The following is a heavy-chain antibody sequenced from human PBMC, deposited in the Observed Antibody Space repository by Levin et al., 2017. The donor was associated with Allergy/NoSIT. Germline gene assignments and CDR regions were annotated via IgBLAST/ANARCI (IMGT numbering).Heavy chain of an antibody. CDR3: ARRKVDTTGVLFFGAFDV. CDR2: IFPLAGIT. Sequence: ASVKVSCQASGDTFSRHTFSWVRQAPGQGLEWMARIFPLAGITNYAQKFQGRVTVTADKSTRTVYMELSSLRSDDTAMYYCARRKVDTTGVLFFGAFDVWGQGTVVTVSS. V-gene: IGHV1-69*02. J-gene: IGHJ3*01. D-gene: IGHD5-18*01. CDR1: GDTFSRHT.